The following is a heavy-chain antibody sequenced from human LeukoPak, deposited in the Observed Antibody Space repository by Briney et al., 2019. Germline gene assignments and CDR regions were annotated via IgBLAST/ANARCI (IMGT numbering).Heavy chain of an antibody. CDR2: ISYDGSNK. D-gene: IGHD3-9*01. CDR3: ARGSLRYFDV. Sequence: GRSLRLSCAASGFTFSSYAMHWVRQAPGKGLEWVAVISYDGSNKYYADSVKGRFTISRDNAKNTLYLQMNSLRAEDTAVYYCARGSLRYFDVWGQGTLVTVSS. J-gene: IGHJ4*02. CDR1: GFTFSSYA. V-gene: IGHV3-30-3*01.